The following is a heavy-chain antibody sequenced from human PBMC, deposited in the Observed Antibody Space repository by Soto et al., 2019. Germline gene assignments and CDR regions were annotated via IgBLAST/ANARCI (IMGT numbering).Heavy chain of an antibody. CDR1: GGSISSYY. J-gene: IGHJ6*04. V-gene: IGHV4-59*01. D-gene: IGHD3-16*01. CDR2: IYYSGST. CDR3: ARLGAAKMDV. Sequence: SETLSLTCTVSGGSISSYYWSWIRQPPGKGLEWIGYIYYSGSTNYNPSLKSRVTISVDTSKNQFSLKLSSVTAADTAVYYCARLGAAKMDVWGKGTTVTVSS.